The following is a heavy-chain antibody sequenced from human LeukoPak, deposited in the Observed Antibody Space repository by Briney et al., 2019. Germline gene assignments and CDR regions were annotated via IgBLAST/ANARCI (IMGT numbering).Heavy chain of an antibody. D-gene: IGHD3-10*01. V-gene: IGHV3-23*01. CDR3: VKDRNYGSGSYDY. Sequence: GGSLRLSCTASRFYFSTYAMTWVRQAPGKGLEWVSSITGTTGSTYYADSVKGRFTISRDNSKNTLYLQMNSLRAEDTAVYYCVKDRNYGSGSYDYWGQGTLVTVSS. CDR2: ITGTTGST. J-gene: IGHJ4*02. CDR1: RFYFSTYA.